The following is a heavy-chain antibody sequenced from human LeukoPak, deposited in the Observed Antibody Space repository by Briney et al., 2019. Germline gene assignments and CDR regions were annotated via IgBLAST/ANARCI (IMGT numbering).Heavy chain of an antibody. CDR1: GGSISSYY. J-gene: IGHJ5*02. V-gene: IGHV4-34*01. D-gene: IGHD2-15*01. CDR3: ARVFRVVAATGWFDP. Sequence: SETLSLTCTVSGGSISSYYWSWIRQPPGKGLERIGEINHSGSTNYNPSLKSRVTISVDTSKNRFSLKLSSVTAADTAVYYCARVFRVVAATGWFDPWGQGTLVTVSS. CDR2: INHSGST.